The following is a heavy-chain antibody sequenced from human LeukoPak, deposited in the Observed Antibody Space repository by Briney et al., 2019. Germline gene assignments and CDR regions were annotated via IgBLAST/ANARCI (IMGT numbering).Heavy chain of an antibody. J-gene: IGHJ6*02. D-gene: IGHD2-2*01. CDR3: ARVIVPAAIPLSYYYGMDV. Sequence: ASVKVSCKASGYTFTSYAMHWVRQAPGQRLEWMGWFNAGNGNTKYSQKFQGRVTITRDTSASTAYMELSSLRSEDTAVYYCARVIVPAAIPLSYYYGMDVWGQGTTVTVSS. CDR1: GYTFTSYA. V-gene: IGHV1-3*01. CDR2: FNAGNGNT.